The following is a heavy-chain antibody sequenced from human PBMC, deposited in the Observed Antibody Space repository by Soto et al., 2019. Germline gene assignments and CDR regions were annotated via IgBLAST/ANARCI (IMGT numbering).Heavy chain of an antibody. CDR1: GFTFSNYG. Sequence: GGSLRLSCEASGFTFSNYGMYWVRQAPGKGLEWVSLISYDGRTTYYVDSVKGRFTISRDNSKNTLYLQMNRLRVEETAVYFCAKGYDFWSGYYPIYYGMEVWGQGTTVTVSS. CDR2: ISYDGRTT. V-gene: IGHV3-30*18. J-gene: IGHJ6*02. CDR3: AKGYDFWSGYYPIYYGMEV. D-gene: IGHD3-3*01.